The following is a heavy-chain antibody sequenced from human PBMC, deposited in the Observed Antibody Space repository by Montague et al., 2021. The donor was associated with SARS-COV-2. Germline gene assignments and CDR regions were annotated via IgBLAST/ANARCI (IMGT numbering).Heavy chain of an antibody. CDR2: VHHSGNS. Sequence: TLSLTCGVSGGSVSSAGYSWYWIREPPGKGLEWIEHVHHSGNSYYNPSLKSRVTISRDGPKNQFSLKVTSVTAADTAVYYCASYRDYGDYFWGQGALVTVAS. V-gene: IGHV4-30-2*01. J-gene: IGHJ4*02. D-gene: IGHD4-17*01. CDR3: ASYRDYGDYF. CDR1: GGSVSSAGYS.